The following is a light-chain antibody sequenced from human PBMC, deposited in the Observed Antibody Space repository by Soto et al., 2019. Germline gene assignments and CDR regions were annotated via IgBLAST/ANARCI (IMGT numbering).Light chain of an antibody. CDR2: AAS. V-gene: IGKV1-39*01. CDR1: QGVSAY. J-gene: IGKJ2*01. CDR3: QQSYRTPHT. Sequence: DIQMTQSPSSLSASVGDRVTITCRASQGVSAYLLWYLQRQGRAPELLSYAASNLKSGVPSRFSGSGSGTNFTLIITNLQPEDFGTYYCQQSYRTPHTFVQGTRLETK.